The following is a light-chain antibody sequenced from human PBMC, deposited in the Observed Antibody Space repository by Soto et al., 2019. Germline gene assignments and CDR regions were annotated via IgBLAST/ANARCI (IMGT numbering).Light chain of an antibody. CDR2: DAS. CDR1: QDISNY. Sequence: DIQMTQSPSSLSASVGDRVTITCQASQDISNYLNWYQQKPGKAPKLLIYDASNLETGVPSRFSGSGSGTDFTFTISSLQHEDSATYYCQQYDNSLTFGGGTKVEIK. CDR3: QQYDNSLT. J-gene: IGKJ4*01. V-gene: IGKV1-33*01.